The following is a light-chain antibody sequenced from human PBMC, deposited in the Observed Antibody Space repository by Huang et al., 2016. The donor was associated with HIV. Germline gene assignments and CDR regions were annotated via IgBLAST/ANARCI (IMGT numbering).Light chain of an antibody. CDR1: QSLLHRNGNNH. V-gene: IGKV2-28*01. J-gene: IGKJ2*01. Sequence: DIVMTQSPLSLPVTPGEPASISCRSSQSLLHRNGNNHLDWYLQRPGQSPQLLIYLGSNRGSGVPDRFSGSGSGTYFALKISRVAAEDVGVYYCMQALRTPYTFGQGTKLGIK. CDR2: LGS. CDR3: MQALRTPYT.